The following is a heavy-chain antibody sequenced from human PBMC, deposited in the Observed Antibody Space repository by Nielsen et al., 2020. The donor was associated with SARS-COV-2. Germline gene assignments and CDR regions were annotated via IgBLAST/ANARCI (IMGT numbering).Heavy chain of an antibody. CDR1: GYTFTGYY. Sequence: ASVKVSCKASGYTFTGYYMHWVRQAPGQGLEWMGRINPNSGGTNYAQKFQGRVTMTRDTSISTAYMELSRLRSDDTAVYYCARDPALQPALYYYGMDVWGQGTTVTVSS. J-gene: IGHJ6*02. V-gene: IGHV1-2*06. D-gene: IGHD6-13*01. CDR3: ARDPALQPALYYYGMDV. CDR2: INPNSGGT.